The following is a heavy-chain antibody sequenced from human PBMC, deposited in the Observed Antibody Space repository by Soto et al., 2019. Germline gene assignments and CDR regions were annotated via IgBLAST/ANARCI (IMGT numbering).Heavy chain of an antibody. CDR3: AKGIVDYYDSICYFAY. V-gene: IGHV3-23*01. CDR1: GFTIRSYA. D-gene: IGHD3-22*01. Sequence: EVQLLESGGGLVQPGGSLRLSCAASGFTIRSYAMSWVRQAPGKGLEWVSAISGSGGSTYYADSVKGRFTISRDNTKNKLYLQMNSVRAEDTAVYYCAKGIVDYYDSICYFAYWGQATLVTVSS. J-gene: IGHJ4*02. CDR2: ISGSGGST.